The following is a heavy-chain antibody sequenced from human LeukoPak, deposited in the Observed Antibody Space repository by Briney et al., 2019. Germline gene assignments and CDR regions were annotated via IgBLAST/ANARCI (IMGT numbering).Heavy chain of an antibody. J-gene: IGHJ5*02. CDR2: IYYSGRP. V-gene: IGHV4-59*01. CDR3: AREARWLSGWINGCGP. D-gene: IGHD6-19*01. CDR1: GRSISIYY. Sequence: PSETLSLTCTLSGRSISIYYWRWLPQSPGEGVECIRYIYYSGRPNYNPPLKGRVTLSQDTSQKPISPKRGTVAAADTGLYFRAREARWLSGWINGCGPWGQGTLVTVSS.